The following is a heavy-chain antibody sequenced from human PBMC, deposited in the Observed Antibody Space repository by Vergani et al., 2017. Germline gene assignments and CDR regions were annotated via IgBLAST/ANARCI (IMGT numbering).Heavy chain of an antibody. Sequence: EVQLLESGGGLVQPGGSLRLSCAASGFTFSSYAMSWVRQAPGKGLEWVSAISGSGGSTYYADSVKGRFTISRDNSKNTLYLQMNSLRAEDTAVYYCAKVHLNYCSSTSCPLGYWGQGTLVTVSS. V-gene: IGHV3-23*01. CDR1: GFTFSSYA. J-gene: IGHJ4*02. CDR3: AKVHLNYCSSTSCPLGY. D-gene: IGHD2-2*01. CDR2: ISGSGGST.